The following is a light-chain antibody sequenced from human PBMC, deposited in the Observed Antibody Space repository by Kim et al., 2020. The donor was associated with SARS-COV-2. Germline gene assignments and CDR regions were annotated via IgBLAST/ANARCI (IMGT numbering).Light chain of an antibody. Sequence: DIHMTQSQSSLSASIGDRVTITCRASEGIAKSLAWFQQKPGTAPKCLIYGASTLEPGVPSRFSGRRSGTEFTLTINSLQPEDFATYYCQQYNAFPSTFGQGTQLEIK. CDR3: QQYNAFPST. CDR2: GAS. CDR1: EGIAKS. V-gene: IGKV1-16*01. J-gene: IGKJ5*01.